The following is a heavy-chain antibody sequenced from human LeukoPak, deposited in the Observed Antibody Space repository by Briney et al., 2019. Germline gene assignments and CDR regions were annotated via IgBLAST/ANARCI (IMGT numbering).Heavy chain of an antibody. J-gene: IGHJ4*02. CDR1: GDSHSRNSAT. Sequence: SQTLPLTCAISGDSHSRNSATWNGVRQSPSRGLEWLGRTYYRSKWYNDYAVSVKGRVTINPDASKKQFSLQLNSVTREDTAMYYCARGNGYPFDYWGQGTLVTVSS. CDR2: TYYRSKWYN. D-gene: IGHD3-16*01. V-gene: IGHV6-1*01. CDR3: ARGNGYPFDY.